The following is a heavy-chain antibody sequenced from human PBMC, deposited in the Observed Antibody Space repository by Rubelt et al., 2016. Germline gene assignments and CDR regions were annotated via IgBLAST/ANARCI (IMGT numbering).Heavy chain of an antibody. CDR3: ALNIVIVPAAILGGPAFDT. J-gene: IGHJ3*02. Sequence: SYGISWVRQAPGQGLEWMGVINPSDGGTTYAQKFQGRVTMTRDTSTSTVYMELNSLRSEDTAVFYCALNIVIVPAAILGGPAFDTWGQGTMVIVTS. CDR2: INPSDGGT. D-gene: IGHD2/OR15-2a*01. CDR1: SYG. V-gene: IGHV1-46*01.